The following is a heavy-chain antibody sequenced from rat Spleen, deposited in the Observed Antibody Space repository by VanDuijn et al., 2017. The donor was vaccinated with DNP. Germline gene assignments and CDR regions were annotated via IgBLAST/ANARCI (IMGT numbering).Heavy chain of an antibody. CDR2: ISHRGGT. CDR3: ARGNDDYYPNWYFDF. Sequence: EVQLQESGPGLVKPSQSLSLTCSATGYSITSDYWGWIRKFPGNMMEWIGYISHRGGTGHTPSLKSRISITRDTSKNQFFLQLKSVTTEDTATYYCARGNDDYYPNWYFDFWGPGTMVTVSS. D-gene: IGHD1-12*03. J-gene: IGHJ1*01. V-gene: IGHV3-1*01. CDR1: GYSITSDY.